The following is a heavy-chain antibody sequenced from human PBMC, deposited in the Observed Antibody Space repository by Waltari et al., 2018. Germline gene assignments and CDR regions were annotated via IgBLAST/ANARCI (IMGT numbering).Heavy chain of an antibody. CDR3: ARVGGSSWSGYYKGSGYYGMDV. J-gene: IGHJ6*02. D-gene: IGHD3-3*01. CDR2: IIPSFATA. V-gene: IGHV1-69*08. CDR1: GGTFSSYA. Sequence: QVQLVQSGAEVKKPGSSVKVSCKASGGTFSSYAISWVRQAPGQGLEWMGRIIPSFATANDAQKFQGRDTITADKSTSTAYMELSSLRSEDTAVYYCARVGGSSWSGYYKGSGYYGMDVWGQGTTVTVSS.